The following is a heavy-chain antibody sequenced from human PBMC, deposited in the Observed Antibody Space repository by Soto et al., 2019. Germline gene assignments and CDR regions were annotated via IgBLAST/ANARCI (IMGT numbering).Heavy chain of an antibody. CDR1: GGTFSSYA. D-gene: IGHD2-15*01. V-gene: IGHV1-69*13. Sequence: SVKVSCKASGGTFSSYAISWVRQAPGQGLKWMGGIIPIFGTANYAQKFQGRVTITADESTSTAYMELSSLRSDDTAVYYCARDAQELCSGGRCYSGYWGQGTLDTVSS. CDR2: IIPIFGTA. J-gene: IGHJ4*02. CDR3: ARDAQELCSGGRCYSGY.